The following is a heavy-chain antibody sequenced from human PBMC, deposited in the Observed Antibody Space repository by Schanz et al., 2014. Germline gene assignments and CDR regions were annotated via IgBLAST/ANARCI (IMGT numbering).Heavy chain of an antibody. CDR2: RDSSGST. V-gene: IGHV4-59*01. CDR1: GGSLSSSY. CDR3: ARDGLGADY. Sequence: QVQLQESGPGLVKPSETLSLTCTVSGGSLSSSYWSWIRQPPGKGLEWIGHRDSSGSTKYNPSLKSRVTISIDTSKNQISLRLRSVTEADTAVYYCARDGLGADYWGQGTLVTVSA. J-gene: IGHJ4*02.